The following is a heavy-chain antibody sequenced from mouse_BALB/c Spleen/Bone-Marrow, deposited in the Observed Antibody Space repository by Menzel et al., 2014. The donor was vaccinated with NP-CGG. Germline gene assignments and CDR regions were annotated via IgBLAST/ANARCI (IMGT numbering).Heavy chain of an antibody. J-gene: IGHJ2*01. D-gene: IGHD2-14*01. CDR3: PRYMYDEDYFDY. CDR1: GYTFTSYW. CDR2: FYPGCGST. Sequence: LKQPGPELVRHGASVKLSCKASGYTFTSYWMHWVKQRPGQGPEWIGNFYPGCGSTNYDEKFKRKATLTVDTSSSAAYRKRSSLTSEDSADYYCPRYMYDEDYFDYCGQGTTRTVSA. V-gene: IGHV1S22*01.